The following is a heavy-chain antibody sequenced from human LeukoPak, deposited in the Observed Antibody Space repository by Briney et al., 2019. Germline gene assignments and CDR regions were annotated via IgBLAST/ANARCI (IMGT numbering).Heavy chain of an antibody. Sequence: SETLSLTCTVSGGSISSYYWSWIRQPPGKGLEWIGYIYYSRSTNYNPSLKSRVTISVDTSKNQFSLKLSSVTAADTAVYYCARDFRYFDYWGQGTLVTVSS. CDR3: ARDFRYFDY. CDR1: GGSISSYY. V-gene: IGHV4-59*01. J-gene: IGHJ4*02. CDR2: IYYSRST.